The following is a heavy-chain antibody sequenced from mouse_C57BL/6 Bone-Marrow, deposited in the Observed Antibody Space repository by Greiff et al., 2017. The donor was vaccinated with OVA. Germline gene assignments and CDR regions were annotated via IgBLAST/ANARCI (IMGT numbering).Heavy chain of an antibody. D-gene: IGHD2-1*01. CDR1: GFTFSDYY. V-gene: IGHV5-12*01. CDR3: ARSEDGNYLDY. J-gene: IGHJ2*01. CDR2: ISNGGGST. Sequence: EVKLMESGGGLVQPGGSLKLSCAASGFTFSDYYMYWVRQTPEKRLEWVAYISNGGGSTYYPDTVKGRFTISRDNAKNTLYLQMSRLKSEDTAMYYCARSEDGNYLDYWGQGTTLTVSS.